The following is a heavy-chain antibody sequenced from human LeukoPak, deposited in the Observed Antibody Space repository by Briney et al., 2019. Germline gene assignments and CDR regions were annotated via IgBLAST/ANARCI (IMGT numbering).Heavy chain of an antibody. CDR3: ARVAAATDYGDYYFDY. Sequence: GASVNVSCKASGGTFSSYAISWVRQAPGQGLEWMGGIIPIFGTANYAQKFQGRVTITADESTSTAYMELSSLRSEDTAVYYCARVAAATDYGDYYFDYWGRGTLVTVSS. CDR1: GGTFSSYA. J-gene: IGHJ4*02. D-gene: IGHD4-17*01. CDR2: IIPIFGTA. V-gene: IGHV1-69*13.